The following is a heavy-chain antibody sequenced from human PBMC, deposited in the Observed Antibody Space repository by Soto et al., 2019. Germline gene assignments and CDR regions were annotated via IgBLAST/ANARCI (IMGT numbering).Heavy chain of an antibody. CDR3: ARVLNGQWYFDY. CDR2: VNTDESRT. V-gene: IGHV3-74*01. D-gene: IGHD6-19*01. J-gene: IGHJ4*02. CDR1: GFNFSSYW. Sequence: EVQLVESGGGLVQPGGSPRLSCGASGFNFSSYWMQWVRQAPGKGLVWVSRVNTDESRTSYADSVKGRFTISRDNAKNTLYLQMNSLRAEDTAVYYCARVLNGQWYFDYWGQGTQVTVSS.